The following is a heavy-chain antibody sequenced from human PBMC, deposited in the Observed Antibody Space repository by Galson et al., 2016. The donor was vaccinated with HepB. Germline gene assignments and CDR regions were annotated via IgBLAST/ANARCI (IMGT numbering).Heavy chain of an antibody. CDR1: GFIVSSYW. CDR2: IDIKGTTI. J-gene: IGHJ4*02. V-gene: IGHV3-74*01. Sequence: LRLSCAASGFIVSSYWMHWVRQVPGKGLVWVSRIDIKGTTINYADSVKGRFTISRDNAKNTLYLQMNSLGAEDTSVYYCVKDFGGPTDYWGQGILVTVSS. CDR3: VKDFGGPTDY. D-gene: IGHD3-10*01.